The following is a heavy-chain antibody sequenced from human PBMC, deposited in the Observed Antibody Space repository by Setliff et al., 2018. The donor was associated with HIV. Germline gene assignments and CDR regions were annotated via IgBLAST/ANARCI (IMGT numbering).Heavy chain of an antibody. Sequence: ASVKVSCKASGYLFTGYYMHWVRQAPGQGLEWMGWINVNSGGTKYAQKFQGRVTMTRDTSISTAYMELSRLRSDDTAVYYCARDRLEMATIWDYWGQGTLVTVSS. J-gene: IGHJ4*02. CDR3: ARDRLEMATIWDY. CDR1: GYLFTGYY. V-gene: IGHV1-2*02. CDR2: INVNSGGT. D-gene: IGHD5-12*01.